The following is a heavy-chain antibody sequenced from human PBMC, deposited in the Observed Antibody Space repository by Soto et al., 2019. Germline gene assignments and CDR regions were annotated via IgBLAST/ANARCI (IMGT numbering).Heavy chain of an antibody. Sequence: GGSLRLSCAASGFTFSSYGMHWVRQAPGKGLEWVAVIWYDGSNKYYADSVKGRFTISRDNSKNTLYLQMNSLRAEDTAVYYCARLLAGLNWFDPWGQGTLVTVSS. CDR3: ARLLAGLNWFDP. J-gene: IGHJ5*02. D-gene: IGHD6-25*01. CDR2: IWYDGSNK. CDR1: GFTFSSYG. V-gene: IGHV3-33*01.